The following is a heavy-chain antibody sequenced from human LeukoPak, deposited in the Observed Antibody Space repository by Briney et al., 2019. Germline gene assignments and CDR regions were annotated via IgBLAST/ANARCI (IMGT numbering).Heavy chain of an antibody. V-gene: IGHV4-34*01. D-gene: IGHD1-26*01. CDR1: GGSFSGYY. CDR2: INHSGST. CDR3: ARDAGVGATYYYYMDV. Sequence: SETLSLTCAVYGGSFSGYYWSWIRQPPGKGLEWIGEINHSGSTNYNPSLKSRVTISVDTSKNQFSLKVSSVTAADTAIYYCARDAGVGATYYYYMDVWGKGTTVTISS. J-gene: IGHJ6*03.